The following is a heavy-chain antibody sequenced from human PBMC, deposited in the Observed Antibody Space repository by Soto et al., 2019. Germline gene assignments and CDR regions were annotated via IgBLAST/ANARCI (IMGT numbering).Heavy chain of an antibody. CDR2: ISSNGGST. Sequence: GGSLRLSRSASGFTFSSYAMHWVRQAPGKGLEYVSAISSNGGSTYYADSVKGRFTISRDNSKNTLYLQMSSLRAEDTAVYYCVKSLGTDYGGNWAEGQLKYYFDYWGQGTLVTVSS. J-gene: IGHJ4*02. V-gene: IGHV3-64D*08. D-gene: IGHD4-17*01. CDR1: GFTFSSYA. CDR3: VKSLGTDYGGNWAEGQLKYYFDY.